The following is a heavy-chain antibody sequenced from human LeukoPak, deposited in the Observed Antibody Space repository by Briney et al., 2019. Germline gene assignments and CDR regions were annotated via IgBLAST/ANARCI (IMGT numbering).Heavy chain of an antibody. CDR1: GFTFSSYA. CDR3: AKGIQLWFNYFDY. Sequence: GGSLRLSCAASGFTFSSYAMSWVRQAPGKGREWVSAISGSGGSTYYADSVKGRFTISRDNSKNTLYLQMNSLRAEDTAVYYCAKGIQLWFNYFDYWGQGTLVTVSS. D-gene: IGHD5-18*01. J-gene: IGHJ4*02. V-gene: IGHV3-23*01. CDR2: ISGSGGST.